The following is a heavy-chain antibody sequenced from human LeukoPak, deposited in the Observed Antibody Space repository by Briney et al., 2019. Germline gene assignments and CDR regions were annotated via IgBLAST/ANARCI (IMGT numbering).Heavy chain of an antibody. J-gene: IGHJ5*02. CDR2: ISSSSDYI. CDR1: EFTFSSYN. D-gene: IGHD2/OR15-2a*01. CDR3: ARGKTSQNIVTRKTYNWFDP. Sequence: PGGSLRLSCAASEFTFSSYNMNWVRQAPGKGLEWVSSISSSSDYIYYADSVKGRFTISTDNAKNSLYLQMKSLRAEDTAVYYCARGKTSQNIVTRKTYNWFDPWGQGTLVSVSS. V-gene: IGHV3-21*01.